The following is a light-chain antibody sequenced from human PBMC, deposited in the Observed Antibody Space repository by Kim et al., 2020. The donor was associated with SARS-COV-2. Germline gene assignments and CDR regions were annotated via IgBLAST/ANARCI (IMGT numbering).Light chain of an antibody. CDR1: QAISNL. Sequence: DIQMTQSPSSVSASVGDRVTITCRASQAISNLLAWYQQKPGKAPKLLIYAASSLQRGVPSRFSGSGSGTDFTLTINSLQPEDFATYYCQGANRFPLSFGGGTKVDIK. V-gene: IGKV1-12*01. CDR3: QGANRFPLS. CDR2: AAS. J-gene: IGKJ4*01.